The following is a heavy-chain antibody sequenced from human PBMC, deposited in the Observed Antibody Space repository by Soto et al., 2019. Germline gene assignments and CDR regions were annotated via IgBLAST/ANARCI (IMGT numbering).Heavy chain of an antibody. V-gene: IGHV1-69*01. CDR1: GGTFSSYA. CDR2: IIPIFGTA. J-gene: IGHJ6*02. CDR3: ARARTMVRGRINYYYYYAMEV. Sequence: QVQLVQSGAEVKKPGSSVKVSCKASGGTFSSYAISWVRQAPGQGLEWMGGIIPIFGTANYAQKFQGSVTITADESTSTAYMELSSLRSEDTAVYYCARARTMVRGRINYYYYYAMEVWGQGTTVTVSS. D-gene: IGHD3-10*01.